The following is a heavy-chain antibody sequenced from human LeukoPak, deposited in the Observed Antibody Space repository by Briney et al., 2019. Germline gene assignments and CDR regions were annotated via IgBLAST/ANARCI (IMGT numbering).Heavy chain of an antibody. V-gene: IGHV1-69*13. CDR2: IIPIFGTA. CDR1: GGTFSSYA. D-gene: IGHD2-2*01. J-gene: IGHJ6*03. Sequence: SVKVSCKASGGTFSSYAISWVRQAPGQGLEWMGGIIPIFGTANYAQKFQGRVTITADESTSIAYMELSSLRSEDTAVYYCARESLGYCSSTSCYYMDVWGKGTTVTVSS. CDR3: ARESLGYCSSTSCYYMDV.